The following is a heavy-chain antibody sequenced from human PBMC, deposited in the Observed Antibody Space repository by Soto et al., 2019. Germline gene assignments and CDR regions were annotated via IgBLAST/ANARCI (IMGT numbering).Heavy chain of an antibody. CDR1: GFTFSNYA. Sequence: GGSLRLSCAASGFTFSNYAMSWVRQAPGKGLEWVSAISGSGGSTYYADSVKGRFTISRDNSKNTLYLQMNSLRAEDTAVYYCAKVEVVVAATIPDDAFDIWGQGTMVTVSS. J-gene: IGHJ3*02. D-gene: IGHD2-15*01. CDR2: ISGSGGST. CDR3: AKVEVVVAATIPDDAFDI. V-gene: IGHV3-23*01.